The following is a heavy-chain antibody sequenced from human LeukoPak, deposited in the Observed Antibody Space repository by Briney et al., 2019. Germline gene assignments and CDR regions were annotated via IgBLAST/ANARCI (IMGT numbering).Heavy chain of an antibody. CDR1: GFTFSNYA. CDR2: ISYDGSNK. D-gene: IGHD3-22*01. J-gene: IGHJ1*01. Sequence: GRSLRLSCAASGFTFSNYAMHWVRQAPGKGLEWVAVISYDGSNKYYADSVKGRFTISRDNSKNTLYLQMNSLRAEDTAVYYCANTCLSYYYDSSGYLGYFQHWGQGTLVTVSS. CDR3: ANTCLSYYYDSSGYLGYFQH. V-gene: IGHV3-30*18.